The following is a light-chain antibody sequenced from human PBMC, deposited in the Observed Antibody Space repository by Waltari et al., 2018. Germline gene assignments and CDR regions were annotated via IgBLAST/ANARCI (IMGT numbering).Light chain of an antibody. CDR3: QQGYSTPLT. CDR2: AAS. J-gene: IGKJ4*01. V-gene: IGKV1-39*01. Sequence: DIQMTQSPSSLSASVGHRVTITCRASQSISSYLNWYQQKPGKAPKLLIYAASSLQSGVPSRFSGSGSGTDFTLTISSLQPEDFATYYCQQGYSTPLTFGGGTKVEIK. CDR1: QSISSY.